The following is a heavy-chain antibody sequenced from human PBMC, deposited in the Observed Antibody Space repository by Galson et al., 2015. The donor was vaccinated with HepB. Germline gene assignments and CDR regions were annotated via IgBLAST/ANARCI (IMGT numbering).Heavy chain of an antibody. V-gene: IGHV3-11*06. Sequence: SLRLSCAASGFTFSDYYMSWIRQAPGKGLEWVSYISSSSSYTNYADSVKGRFTISRDNAKNSLYLQMNSLRAEDTAVYYCARAYYYDSSGYSYYYGMDVWGQGTTVTVSS. J-gene: IGHJ6*02. D-gene: IGHD3-22*01. CDR2: ISSSSSYT. CDR3: ARAYYYDSSGYSYYYGMDV. CDR1: GFTFSDYY.